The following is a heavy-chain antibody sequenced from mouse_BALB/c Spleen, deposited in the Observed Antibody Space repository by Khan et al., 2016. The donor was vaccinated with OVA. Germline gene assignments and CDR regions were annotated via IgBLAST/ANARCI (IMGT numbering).Heavy chain of an antibody. Sequence: EVQLQESGAELVKPGASVKLSCTASGFNIKDTYMHWVKQRPEQGLEWIGRIDPANGNTKYDPKFQGKATITAGTSSNTAYLQLSSLTSEDTAVYYCARAGNWAWFAYWGQGTLVTVSA. V-gene: IGHV14-3*02. CDR2: IDPANGNT. D-gene: IGHD4-1*01. CDR1: GFNIKDTY. J-gene: IGHJ3*01. CDR3: ARAGNWAWFAY.